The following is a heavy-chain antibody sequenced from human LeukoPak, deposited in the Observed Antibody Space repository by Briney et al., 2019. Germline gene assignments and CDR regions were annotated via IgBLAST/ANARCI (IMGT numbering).Heavy chain of an antibody. D-gene: IGHD6-6*01. Sequence: ASVKVSCKASGYTFTSYYMHWVRQAPGQRLEWMGIINPSGGSTSYAQKFQGRVTMTRDTSTSTVYMELSSLRSEDTAVYYCARVPIAARIPYYFDYWGQGTLVTVSS. J-gene: IGHJ4*02. CDR2: INPSGGST. CDR3: ARVPIAARIPYYFDY. CDR1: GYTFTSYY. V-gene: IGHV1-46*03.